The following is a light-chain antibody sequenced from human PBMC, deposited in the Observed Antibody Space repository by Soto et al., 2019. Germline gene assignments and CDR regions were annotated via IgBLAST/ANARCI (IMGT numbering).Light chain of an antibody. CDR3: QQYSVYWT. CDR1: QTISSW. CDR2: KAS. J-gene: IGKJ1*01. V-gene: IGKV1-5*03. Sequence: DIQMTQSPSTLSGSVGARVTITCRASQTISSWLAWYQQKPGKAPKPLIYKASTLKSGVPSRVSGSGSGTEFTLTINSLQPDDFATYYCQQYSVYWTFGQGTKVDIK.